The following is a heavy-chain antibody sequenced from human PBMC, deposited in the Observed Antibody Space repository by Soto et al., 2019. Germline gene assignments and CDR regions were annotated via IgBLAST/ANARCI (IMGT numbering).Heavy chain of an antibody. V-gene: IGHV3-21*02. J-gene: IGHJ4*02. Sequence: EVQLVESGGGLVKPGGSLRLSCAASGFTFSSYSMNWVRQAPGKGLEWVSSITVSSSYIYYADSVKGRFTISRDNAKNSLYLQMNSLRAEDTAVSSCARDVYYYDSSAYWAYWGQGTLVTVSS. D-gene: IGHD3-22*01. CDR1: GFTFSSYS. CDR3: ARDVYYYDSSAYWAY. CDR2: ITVSSSYI.